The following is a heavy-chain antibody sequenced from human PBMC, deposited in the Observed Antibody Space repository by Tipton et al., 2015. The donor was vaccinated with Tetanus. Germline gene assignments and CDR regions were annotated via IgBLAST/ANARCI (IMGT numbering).Heavy chain of an antibody. V-gene: IGHV1-18*04. D-gene: IGHD3-22*01. Sequence: QLVQSGAEVKKPGASVKVSCKASGYTFTGYYMHWVRQAPGQGLEWMGWISAYNGNTNYAQKLQGRVTMTTDTSKSTAYMELRSLRSDDTAVYYCARSNYYDTPPRFYFDYWGQGTLVTVSS. CDR1: GYTFTGYY. J-gene: IGHJ4*02. CDR3: ARSNYYDTPPRFYFDY. CDR2: ISAYNGNT.